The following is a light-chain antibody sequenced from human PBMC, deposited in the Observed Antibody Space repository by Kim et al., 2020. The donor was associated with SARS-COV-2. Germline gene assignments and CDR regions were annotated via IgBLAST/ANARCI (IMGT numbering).Light chain of an antibody. Sequence: LSPGERGNLSCRASQSVSRSYLAWYQQKPGQAPRLLIYGASSRATGIPDRFSGSGSGTDFTLTISRLEPEDFAVYYCQQYGSSPYTFGQGTKLEI. J-gene: IGKJ2*01. CDR1: QSVSRSY. CDR3: QQYGSSPYT. CDR2: GAS. V-gene: IGKV3-20*01.